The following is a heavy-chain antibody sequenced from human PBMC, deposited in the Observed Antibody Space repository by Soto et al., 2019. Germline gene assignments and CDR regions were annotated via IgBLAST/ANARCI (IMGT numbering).Heavy chain of an antibody. V-gene: IGHV1-46*01. CDR2: INPSGGST. J-gene: IGHJ4*02. CDR1: GYTFTSYY. D-gene: IGHD6-19*01. CDR3: ARDPLDSSGWYHAGDY. Sequence: ASVKVSCKASGYTFTSYYMHWVRQAPGQGLEWMGIINPSGGSTSYAQKFQGRVTMTRDTSTSTVYMELSSLRSEDTAVYYCARDPLDSSGWYHAGDYWGQGTLVTVSS.